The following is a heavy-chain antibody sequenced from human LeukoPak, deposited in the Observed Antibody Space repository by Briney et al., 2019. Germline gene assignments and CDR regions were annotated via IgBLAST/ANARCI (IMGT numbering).Heavy chain of an antibody. D-gene: IGHD5-12*01. V-gene: IGHV1-3*01. Sequence: ASVKVSCKASGYTFTSYAMHWVRQAPGQRLEWMGWINAGNGNTKYSQKFQGRVTMTRNTSISTAYMELSSLRSEDTAVYYCARRLRFSFNWFDPWGQGTLVTVSS. CDR2: INAGNGNT. CDR3: ARRLRFSFNWFDP. J-gene: IGHJ5*02. CDR1: GYTFTSYA.